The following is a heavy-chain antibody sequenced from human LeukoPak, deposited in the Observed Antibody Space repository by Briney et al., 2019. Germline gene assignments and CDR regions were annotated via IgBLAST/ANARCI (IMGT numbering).Heavy chain of an antibody. CDR1: GFTFSSYG. CDR3: ARDMIVVVYAFDI. Sequence: GGSLRLSCAAAGFTFSSYGMDWVRQAPGKGLEWVAVIWYDGSNKYYADSVKGRFTISRDNSKNTLYLQMNSLRAEDTAVYYCARDMIVVVYAFDIWGQGTMVTVSS. D-gene: IGHD3-22*01. V-gene: IGHV3-33*01. CDR2: IWYDGSNK. J-gene: IGHJ3*02.